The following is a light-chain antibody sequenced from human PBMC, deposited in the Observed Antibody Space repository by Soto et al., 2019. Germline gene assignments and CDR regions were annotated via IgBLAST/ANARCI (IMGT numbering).Light chain of an antibody. V-gene: IGKV3-11*01. CDR2: DAS. Sequence: IVLTQSPGTLSLSPGESATLSCRASQSVGTYLGWYQQKPGQAPSLLIYDASKRATGIPPRFSGSGSGTDFTLTISSAEPEDFAGYYCQQGYNRPTVGQGTRLEIK. J-gene: IGKJ5*01. CDR3: QQGYNRPT. CDR1: QSVGTY.